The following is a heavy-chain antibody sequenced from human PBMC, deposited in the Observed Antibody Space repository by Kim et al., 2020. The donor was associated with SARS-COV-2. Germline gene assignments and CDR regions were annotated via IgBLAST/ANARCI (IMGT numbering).Heavy chain of an antibody. CDR2: IGPSDGRT. CDR1: GYTFSDYN. D-gene: IGHD6-19*01. CDR3: ATIGGAAYVGDY. J-gene: IGHJ4*02. V-gene: IGHV1-46*01. Sequence: ASVKVSCKTSGYTFSDYNVHWVRQAPGQGPEWMGTIGPSDGRTDYAQPFRGRITVTRDTSTSTVFMELRNLRYDDMAVYYCATIGGAAYVGDYWGQGTQVTVPS.